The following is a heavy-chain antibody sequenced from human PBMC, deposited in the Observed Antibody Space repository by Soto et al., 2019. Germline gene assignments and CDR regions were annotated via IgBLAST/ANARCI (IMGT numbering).Heavy chain of an antibody. CDR3: AKYTGRIAAAGTNYYMDV. V-gene: IGHV3-30*18. D-gene: IGHD6-13*01. Sequence: GGSLRLSCASSGFTFSSYGMHWVRQAPGKGLEWVAVISYDGSNKYYADSVKGRFTISRDNSKNTLYLQMNSLRAEDTAVYYCAKYTGRIAAAGTNYYMDVWGKGTTVTVSS. CDR2: ISYDGSNK. J-gene: IGHJ6*03. CDR1: GFTFSSYG.